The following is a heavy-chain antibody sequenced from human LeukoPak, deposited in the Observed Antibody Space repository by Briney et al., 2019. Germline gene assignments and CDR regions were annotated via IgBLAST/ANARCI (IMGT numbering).Heavy chain of an antibody. J-gene: IGHJ6*03. CDR2: ISAYDGNT. CDR3: ARVAFSKYHYYMDV. CDR1: GYSFNTFG. V-gene: IGHV1-18*01. D-gene: IGHD4-11*01. Sequence: SVKVSCKASGYSFNTFGITWVRQVPGQGLEWIGWISAYDGNTKYVERLQGRVTVTRDTSASTAYVELTSLRSDDTAVYYCARVAFSKYHYYMDVWGKGTKVTVSS.